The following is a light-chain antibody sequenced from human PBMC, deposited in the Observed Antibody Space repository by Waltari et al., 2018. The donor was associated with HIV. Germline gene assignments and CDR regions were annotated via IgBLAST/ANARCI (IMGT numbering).Light chain of an antibody. J-gene: IGLJ1*01. CDR1: SAHHGKDG. V-gene: IGLV1-44*01. Sequence: QAARNQPPSTAGTPGQRVTTSCSGSSAHHGKDGVNWFQQVPGTAPKHLVSGRDHRPSGVPDRFSGSKSGTSGSLAISGLQSEDEGDYYCAVWDDSVNGYVFGTGTKVTVL. CDR2: GRD. CDR3: AVWDDSVNGYV.